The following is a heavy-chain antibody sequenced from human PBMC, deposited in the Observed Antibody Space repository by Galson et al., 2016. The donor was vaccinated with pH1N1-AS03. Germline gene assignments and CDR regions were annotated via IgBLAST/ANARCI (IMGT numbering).Heavy chain of an antibody. J-gene: IGHJ3*02. D-gene: IGHD5/OR15-5a*01. CDR1: GGSVSSGGYY. Sequence: TLSLTCTVSGGSVSSGGYYWSWLRQPPGERLEWIAYIYYTGATNYNPSLKSRVTISIDTSKNQFSLNPSSVTAADTAVYLCARERVYSKIRHPFDIWGQGTMVTVSS. V-gene: IGHV4-61*08. CDR2: IYYTGAT. CDR3: ARERVYSKIRHPFDI.